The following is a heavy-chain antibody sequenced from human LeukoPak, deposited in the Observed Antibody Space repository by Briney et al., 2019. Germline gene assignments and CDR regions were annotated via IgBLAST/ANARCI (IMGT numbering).Heavy chain of an antibody. D-gene: IGHD3-10*01. CDR2: IYTSGST. CDR1: GNSISSGDYY. J-gene: IGHJ4*02. CDR3: ARDHGYYGSGGYFDY. V-gene: IGHV4-61*02. Sequence: SQTLSLTCTVSGNSISSGDYYWSWIRQPAGKGLEWIGRIYTSGSTTYNPSLKSRVTISGDTSENQFSLKLSSVTAADTAVYYCARDHGYYGSGGYFDYWGQGTLVTVSS.